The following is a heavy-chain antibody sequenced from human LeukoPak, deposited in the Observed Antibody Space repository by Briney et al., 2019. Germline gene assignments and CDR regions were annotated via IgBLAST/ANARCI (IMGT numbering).Heavy chain of an antibody. V-gene: IGHV1-2*02. CDR3: ASGGLQHLYLFAY. CDR1: GYTFTSYG. J-gene: IGHJ4*02. D-gene: IGHD1-26*01. CDR2: INPNSGGT. Sequence: ASVKVSCKASGYTFTSYGISWVRQAPGQGLEWMGWINPNSGGTNFAQKFQGRVTMTRDTSISTAYMELSRLRSDDTAVYYCASGGLQHLYLFAYWGQGTLVTVSS.